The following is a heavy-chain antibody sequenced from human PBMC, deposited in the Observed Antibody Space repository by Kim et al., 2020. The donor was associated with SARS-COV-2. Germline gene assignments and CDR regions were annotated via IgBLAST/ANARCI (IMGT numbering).Heavy chain of an antibody. D-gene: IGHD3-22*01. CDR2: IKSKTDGGTT. CDR3: TTHIWDYDSIGYYHVGY. CDR1: GFTFSNAW. Sequence: GGSLRLSCAASGFTFSNAWMTWVRQAPGKGLEWVGRIKSKTDGGTTDYAAPVKGSITISRDDSKNTLYLQRHSLKTEDTAVYYCTTHIWDYDSIGYYHVGYWRQGTLVTVSS. V-gene: IGHV3-15*01. J-gene: IGHJ4*02.